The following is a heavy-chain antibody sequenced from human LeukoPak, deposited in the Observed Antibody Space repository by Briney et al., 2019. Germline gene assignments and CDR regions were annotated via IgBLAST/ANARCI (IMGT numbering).Heavy chain of an antibody. J-gene: IGHJ5*02. V-gene: IGHV1-18*01. CDR1: GYTFTHYI. CDR3: AREGADDHGRLLWFDP. CDR2: ISAYNNYT. D-gene: IGHD4-17*01. Sequence: GASVKVSCKASGYTFTHYIINWVRQAPGQGLEWMGKISAYNNYTTYAQKFQGRIAMTTDTSTNTAYMDLRSLRSDDTAFYYCAREGADDHGRLLWFDPWGQGTLVNVSS.